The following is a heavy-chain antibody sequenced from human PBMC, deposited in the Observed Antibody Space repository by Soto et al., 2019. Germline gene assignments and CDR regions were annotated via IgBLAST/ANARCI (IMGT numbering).Heavy chain of an antibody. D-gene: IGHD2-8*01. CDR3: AKNGQPPYYYYGRDV. CDR2: ISGYNGDT. Sequence: QGQLVQSGAEVKKPGASVKVSCKASGYTFTRYGISWVRQAPGQGLEWMGWISGYNGDTKYVEKFQGRVTMTVDTCTTTAYMELRSLTSDDRAVYYCAKNGQPPYYYYGRDVWGQGTTVTVSS. V-gene: IGHV1-18*01. J-gene: IGHJ6*02. CDR1: GYTFTRYG.